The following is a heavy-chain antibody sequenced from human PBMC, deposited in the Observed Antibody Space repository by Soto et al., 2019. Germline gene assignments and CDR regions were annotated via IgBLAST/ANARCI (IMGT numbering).Heavy chain of an antibody. CDR3: AYASASHHHAMEV. V-gene: IGHV2-5*02. CDR2: IYWDDDE. Sequence: QITLKESGPTLVKSTQTLTLTCTFSGFSHTTSGVGVAWIRQPPGKALEWLALIYWDDDERYSPSLKTRLSITKGTSKDQVVLTMANMDPVDTGTYYCAYASASHHHAMEVWGQGTTVTVSS. D-gene: IGHD6-25*01. J-gene: IGHJ6*02. CDR1: GFSHTTSGVG.